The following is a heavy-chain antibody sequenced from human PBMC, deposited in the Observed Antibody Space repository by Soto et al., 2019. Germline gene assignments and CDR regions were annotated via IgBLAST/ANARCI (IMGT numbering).Heavy chain of an antibody. D-gene: IGHD3-3*01. J-gene: IGHJ6*03. V-gene: IGHV1-18*01. CDR3: ARRFTIFGVVNNYYYYMDV. CDR1: GYTFTSYG. CDR2: ISAYNGNT. Sequence: QVQLVQSGAEVKKPGASVKVSCKASGYTFTSYGISWVRQAPGQGLEWMGWISAYNGNTNYAQKLQGRVTMTTDTSTSTDYMEMRSLRSDDTAVYYCARRFTIFGVVNNYYYYMDVWGKGTTVTVSS.